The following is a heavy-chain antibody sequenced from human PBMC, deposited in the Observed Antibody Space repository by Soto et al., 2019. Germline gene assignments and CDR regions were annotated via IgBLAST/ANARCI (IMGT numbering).Heavy chain of an antibody. CDR1: GFTFSDFG. Sequence: GGSLRLSCAASGFTFSDFGMHWVRQAPGKGLEWVAIISYDGILKYYADSVKGRFTISRETSKGAVYLQMNSVTAEDTAVYYCAKDFKVSGGHYGSLNYYYGMDVWGQGTTVTVSS. J-gene: IGHJ6*02. D-gene: IGHD3-10*01. V-gene: IGHV3-30*18. CDR2: ISYDGILK. CDR3: AKDFKVSGGHYGSLNYYYGMDV.